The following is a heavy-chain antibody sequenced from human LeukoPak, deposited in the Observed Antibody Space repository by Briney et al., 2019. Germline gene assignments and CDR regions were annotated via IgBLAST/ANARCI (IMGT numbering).Heavy chain of an antibody. J-gene: IGHJ4*02. V-gene: IGHV1-46*01. CDR2: INPSGGST. CDR3: ARGYCSSTSCSLDFDY. CDR1: RYTFTSYQ. Sequence: PSVKVSCTASRYTFTSYQMHWVRHTPGQGLERMVVINPSGGSTSYAQRFQGRVTMTRDTSTSTVYIDLSRLRCEVTAVYYCARGYCSSTSCSLDFDYWGQGTLVTVSS. D-gene: IGHD2-2*01.